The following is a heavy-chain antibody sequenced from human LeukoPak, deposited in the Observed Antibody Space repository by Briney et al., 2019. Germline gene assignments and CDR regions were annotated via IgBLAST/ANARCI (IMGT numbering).Heavy chain of an antibody. V-gene: IGHV4-59*01. J-gene: IGHJ4*02. CDR2: IYYSGST. CDR3: ARVKITMVRGVKYYFDY. Sequence: SETLSLTCTVSGGSISSYYWSWIRQPPGKGLEWIGYIYYSGSTNYNPSLKSRVTISVDTSKNQFSLKLSSVTAADTAVYYCARVKITMVRGVKYYFDYWGQGTLVTVSS. D-gene: IGHD3-10*01. CDR1: GGSISSYY.